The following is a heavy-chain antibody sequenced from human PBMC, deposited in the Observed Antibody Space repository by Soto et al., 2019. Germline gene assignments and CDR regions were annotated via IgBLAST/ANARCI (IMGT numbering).Heavy chain of an antibody. CDR1: GFTFSSYS. CDR2: ISSSSSYI. V-gene: IGHV3-21*01. D-gene: IGHD3-10*01. J-gene: IGHJ6*03. CDR3: ARDPWFGERYYYYMDV. Sequence: EVQLVESGGGLVKPGGSLRLSCAASGFTFSSYSMNWVRQAPGKGLEWVSSISSSSSYIYYADSVKGRFTISRDNAKNSLYLQMTSLRAEDTAVYYCARDPWFGERYYYYMDVWGKGTTVTVSS.